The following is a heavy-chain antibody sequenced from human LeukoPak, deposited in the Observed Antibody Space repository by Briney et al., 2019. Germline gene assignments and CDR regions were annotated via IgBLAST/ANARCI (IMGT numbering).Heavy chain of an antibody. Sequence: GGSLRLSCAASGFTFSSYSMNWVRQAPGKGLEWVSSISSSSSYIYYADSVKGRFTISRGNAKNSLYLQMNSLRAEDTAVYYCARGGERYCSSTSCLLPDYWGQGTLVTVSS. CDR3: ARGGERYCSSTSCLLPDY. CDR1: GFTFSSYS. V-gene: IGHV3-21*01. CDR2: ISSSSSYI. J-gene: IGHJ4*02. D-gene: IGHD2-2*01.